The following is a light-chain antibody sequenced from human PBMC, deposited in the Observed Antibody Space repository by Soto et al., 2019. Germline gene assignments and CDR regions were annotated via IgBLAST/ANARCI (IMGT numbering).Light chain of an antibody. CDR2: GAS. J-gene: IGKJ1*01. V-gene: IGKV3-20*01. Sequence: EGVLTQSPGTLSLSQGERATLSCRASQSVSSNYLAWYQQKPGQAPRLLIYGASTRATGIPDRFSGSGSGTDFTLTISSLEFGDSAVYYCQQYGSSPTWTFGQGTK. CDR3: QQYGSSPTWT. CDR1: QSVSSNY.